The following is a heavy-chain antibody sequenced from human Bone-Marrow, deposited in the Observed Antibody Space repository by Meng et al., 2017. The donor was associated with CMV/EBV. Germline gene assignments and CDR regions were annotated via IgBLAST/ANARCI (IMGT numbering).Heavy chain of an antibody. Sequence: GGSLRLSCAAAGFTFSSYGMHWVRQAPGKGLEWVAFIRDDGSNKYYADSVKGRFTISRDNSKNTLYLQMNSLRAEDTAVYYCAKDGGYRYVSYYYYYGMDVWGQGTTVTVPS. V-gene: IGHV3-30*02. CDR2: IRDDGSNK. J-gene: IGHJ6*02. CDR1: GFTFSSYG. D-gene: IGHD5-18*01. CDR3: AKDGGYRYVSYYYYYGMDV.